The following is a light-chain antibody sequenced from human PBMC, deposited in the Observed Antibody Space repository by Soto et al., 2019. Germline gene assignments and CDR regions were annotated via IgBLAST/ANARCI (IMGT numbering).Light chain of an antibody. V-gene: IGKV4-1*01. Sequence: DIVMTQSPDSLAVSLGARATINCKSIQTVFFNSNNRNYVVWYQQKPGQPPKLLISWASIRESGVPDRFGGSGSGTDFNPSNSSLQAEDVADAYCQQEFHSHPTFGGGTRVES. CDR3: QQEFHSHPT. J-gene: IGKJ4*02. CDR1: QTVFFNSNNRNY. CDR2: WAS.